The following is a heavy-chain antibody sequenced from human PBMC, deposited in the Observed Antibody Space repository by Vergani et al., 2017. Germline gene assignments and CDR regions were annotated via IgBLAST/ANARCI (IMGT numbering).Heavy chain of an antibody. Sequence: VQLLESGGGLVQPGGSLRLSCAASGFTFSSYAMHWVRQAPGKGLEWVAVISYDGSNKYYADSVKGRFTISRDNSKNTLYLQMNSLRAEDTAVYYCARGGGYYDILTGYQTPDYFDYWGQGTLVTVSS. J-gene: IGHJ4*02. CDR1: GFTFSSYA. D-gene: IGHD3-9*01. V-gene: IGHV3-30-3*01. CDR2: ISYDGSNK. CDR3: ARGGGYYDILTGYQTPDYFDY.